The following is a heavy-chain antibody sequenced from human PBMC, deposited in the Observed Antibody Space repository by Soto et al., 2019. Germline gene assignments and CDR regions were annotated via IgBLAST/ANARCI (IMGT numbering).Heavy chain of an antibody. CDR2: INHSGRV. Sequence: PSDTLSLTCAFYGGSFSGHSWTWIRQSPGKGLEWIGDINHSGRVNYSPSLKSRVTISLDTSKNQFSLTLSAVTAADTAMYYCSTRAYDTNGYYRFDPWGQGTMVTASS. J-gene: IGHJ5*01. V-gene: IGHV4-34*01. D-gene: IGHD3-22*01. CDR1: GGSFSGHS. CDR3: STRAYDTNGYYRFDP.